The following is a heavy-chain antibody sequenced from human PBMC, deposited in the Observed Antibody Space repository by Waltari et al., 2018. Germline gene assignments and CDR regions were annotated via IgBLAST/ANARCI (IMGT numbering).Heavy chain of an antibody. Sequence: EVQLVESGGVVVQPGGSLRLSCAASGFTFDDYAMHWVRQAPGKGLEWVSLISWDGGSTYYADSVKGRFTISRDNSKNSLYLQMNSLRAEDTALYYCAKDIRSSSWFDAFDIWGQGTMVTVSS. D-gene: IGHD6-13*01. J-gene: IGHJ3*02. CDR1: GFTFDDYA. V-gene: IGHV3-43D*04. CDR3: AKDIRSSSWFDAFDI. CDR2: ISWDGGST.